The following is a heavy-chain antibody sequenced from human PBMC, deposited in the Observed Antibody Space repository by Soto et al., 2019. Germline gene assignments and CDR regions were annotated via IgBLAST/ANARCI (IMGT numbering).Heavy chain of an antibody. CDR1: GYTFTSYG. CDR2: ISAYNGNT. Sequence: VASVKVSCKASGYTFTSYGISWVRQAPGQGLEWMGWISAYNGNTNYAQKLQGRVTMTTDTSTSTAYMELRSLRSDDTAVYYCARVPPWDYYGSGVFNWFDPWGQGTLVTVSS. V-gene: IGHV1-18*01. J-gene: IGHJ5*02. CDR3: ARVPPWDYYGSGVFNWFDP. D-gene: IGHD3-10*01.